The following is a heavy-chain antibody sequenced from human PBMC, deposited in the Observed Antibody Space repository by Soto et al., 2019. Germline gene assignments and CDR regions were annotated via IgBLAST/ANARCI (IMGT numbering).Heavy chain of an antibody. J-gene: IGHJ5*02. CDR1: GGSISSYY. V-gene: IGHV4-59*01. CDR2: IYYSGST. Sequence: PSETLSLTCTVSGGSISSYYWSWIRQPPGKGLEWIGYIYYSGSTNYNPSLKSRVTISVDTSKNQFSLKLSSVTAADTAVYYCARDRMGCSGGSCYGEFDPWGQGTLVTVSS. CDR3: ARDRMGCSGGSCYGEFDP. D-gene: IGHD2-15*01.